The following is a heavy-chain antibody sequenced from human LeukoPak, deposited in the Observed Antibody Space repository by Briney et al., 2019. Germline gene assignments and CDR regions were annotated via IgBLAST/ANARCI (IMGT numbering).Heavy chain of an antibody. J-gene: IGHJ4*02. CDR2: IYSSGST. CDR1: GASISGSGYY. V-gene: IGHV4-39*01. CDR3: AKSGGYSLIDY. D-gene: IGHD1-26*01. Sequence: KPSETLSLTCTVSGASISGSGYYWGWIRQPPGKGLEWIGSIYSSGSTYYNASLQSRVTISIETSKNQISLRLNSVTAADTAMYYCAKSGGYSLIDYWGQGTLVTVSS.